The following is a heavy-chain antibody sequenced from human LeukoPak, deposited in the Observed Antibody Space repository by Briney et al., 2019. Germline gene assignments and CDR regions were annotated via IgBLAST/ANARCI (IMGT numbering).Heavy chain of an antibody. Sequence: PGRSLRLSCAASGFTFSSYDVHWVRQAPGKGLEWVAVISYDASNKYYADSVKGRFTISRDNSKNTLYLQMNSLRAEDTAVYYCARASGRPGYFDYWGQGTLVTVSS. CDR1: GFTFSSYD. J-gene: IGHJ4*02. V-gene: IGHV3-30*03. CDR3: ARASGRPGYFDY. CDR2: ISYDASNK. D-gene: IGHD1-14*01.